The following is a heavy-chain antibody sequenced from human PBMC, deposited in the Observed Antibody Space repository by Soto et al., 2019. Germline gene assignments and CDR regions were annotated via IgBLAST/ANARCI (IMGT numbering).Heavy chain of an antibody. CDR3: GKDRYYDSRIIDS. D-gene: IGHD3-22*01. J-gene: IGHJ4*02. Sequence: WGSLRLSCAASGFTFNTYAMIWCRHSPGKGLEWVASLSGSGGFTEHADSVKGRFSISRDNSKNTLFLQMNGLRVDDTAVYYCGKDRYYDSRIIDSWGSGTLVTVSS. V-gene: IGHV3-23*01. CDR1: GFTFNTYA. CDR2: LSGSGGFT.